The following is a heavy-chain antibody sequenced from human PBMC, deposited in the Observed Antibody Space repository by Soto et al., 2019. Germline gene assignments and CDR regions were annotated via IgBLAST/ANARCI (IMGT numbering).Heavy chain of an antibody. CDR3: VRHAQWIIRAY. V-gene: IGHV4-34*01. Sequence: TCAVYGGSFSGYYWSWIRQPPGKGLEWIGEINHSGSTNYNPSLKSRVTLFVDTSKNQFSLKLSSVTAADTAVYYCVRHAQWIIRAYWGQGSLVTVSS. CDR1: GGSFSGYY. J-gene: IGHJ4*02. CDR2: INHSGST. D-gene: IGHD5-12*01.